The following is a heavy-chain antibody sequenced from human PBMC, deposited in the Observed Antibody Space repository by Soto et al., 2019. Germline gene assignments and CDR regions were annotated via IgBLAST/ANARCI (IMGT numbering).Heavy chain of an antibody. Sequence: PGGSXRLSCAASGFTFSSYGMHWVRQAPGKGLEWVAVISYDGSNKYYADSVKGRFTISRDNSKNTLYLQMNSLRAEDTAVYYCAKKRSIAARSTPLDYWGQGTLVTVSS. D-gene: IGHD6-6*01. CDR2: ISYDGSNK. V-gene: IGHV3-30*18. CDR3: AKKRSIAARSTPLDY. CDR1: GFTFSSYG. J-gene: IGHJ4*02.